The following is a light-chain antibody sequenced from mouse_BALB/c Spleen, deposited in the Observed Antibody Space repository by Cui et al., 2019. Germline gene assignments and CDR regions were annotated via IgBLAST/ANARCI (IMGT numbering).Light chain of an antibody. J-gene: IGKJ4*01. V-gene: IGKV4-68*01. CDR1: SCVSY. CDR2: LTS. CDR3: QQWSSNPFT. Sequence: QIVLTQSPALTSASPGEKVTMTSSASSCVSYMYWSQQHPRSAPKPWIYLTSNLASGVPARFSGSGSGTSYSLTISSMEAEDAATYYCQQWSSNPFTFGSGTKLEIK.